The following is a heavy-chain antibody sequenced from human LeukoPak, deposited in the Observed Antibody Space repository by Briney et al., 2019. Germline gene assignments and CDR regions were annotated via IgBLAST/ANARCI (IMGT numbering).Heavy chain of an antibody. CDR1: GGSISSYY. D-gene: IGHD1-7*01. CDR3: ATYRTSDYYYYYMDV. J-gene: IGHJ6*03. V-gene: IGHV4-4*09. Sequence: SETLSLTCTVSGGSISSYYWSWIRQSPGNGLEWIGNIYSSGTTNYNPSLKSRVAISLDTSKNQFSLRLSSVTAADTAVYYCATYRTSDYYYYYMDVWGKGTTVTVSS. CDR2: IYSSGTT.